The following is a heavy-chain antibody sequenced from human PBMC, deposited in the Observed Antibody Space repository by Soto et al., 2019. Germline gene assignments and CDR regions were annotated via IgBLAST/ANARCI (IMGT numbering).Heavy chain of an antibody. J-gene: IGHJ4*02. V-gene: IGHV3-23*01. CDR2: VSASGTGT. CDR3: ARDQGASYGLYYFDY. D-gene: IGHD5-18*01. CDR1: GFTFRSYA. Sequence: PGGSLRLSCAASGFTFRSYAMSWVRQAPGKGLEWVSAVSASGTGTYYSDSVKGRFTISRDNSKNTLYLQMNSLRAEDTAPYYCARDQGASYGLYYFDYWGQGTLVTVSS.